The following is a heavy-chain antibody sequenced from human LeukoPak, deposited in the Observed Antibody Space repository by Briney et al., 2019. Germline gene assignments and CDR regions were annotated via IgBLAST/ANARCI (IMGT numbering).Heavy chain of an antibody. CDR2: ISGSGGST. V-gene: IGHV3-23*01. Sequence: GGSLRLSCAASGFTFPNSWMSWVRQAPGKGLEWVSAISGSGGSTYYADSVKGRFTISRDNSKNTLYLQMNSLRVEDTAVYYCAKVRGTDYYYYYGMDVWGQGTTVTVSS. CDR3: AKVRGTDYYYYYGMDV. J-gene: IGHJ6*02. CDR1: GFTFPNSW.